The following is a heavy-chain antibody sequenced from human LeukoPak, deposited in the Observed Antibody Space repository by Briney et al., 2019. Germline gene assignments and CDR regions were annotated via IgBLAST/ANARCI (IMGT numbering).Heavy chain of an antibody. Sequence: GGSLRLSCAASGFTFSSYAISWVRQAPGLGLEWVSAISGSVGSTYYADSVKGRFTTSRDNSKNTLYLQMHSLRAEDTGVYYCASHFCGDYHFYFDYWGQGTLVTVSS. V-gene: IGHV3-23*01. J-gene: IGHJ4*02. D-gene: IGHD4-17*01. CDR2: ISGSVGST. CDR1: GFTFSSYA. CDR3: ASHFCGDYHFYFDY.